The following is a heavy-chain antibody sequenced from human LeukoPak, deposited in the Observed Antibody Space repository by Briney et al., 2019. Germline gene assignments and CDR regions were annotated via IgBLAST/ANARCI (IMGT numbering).Heavy chain of an antibody. J-gene: IGHJ4*02. CDR2: ISGSGGST. CDR3: AHISSSWPDY. D-gene: IGHD6-13*01. V-gene: IGHV3-23*01. Sequence: PGGSLRLSCAASGFTFSSYAMSWVRQAPGKGLELVSAISGSGGSTYYADSVKGRFTISRDNSKNTLYLQMNSLRAEDTAVYYCAHISSSWPDYWGQGTLVTVSS. CDR1: GFTFSSYA.